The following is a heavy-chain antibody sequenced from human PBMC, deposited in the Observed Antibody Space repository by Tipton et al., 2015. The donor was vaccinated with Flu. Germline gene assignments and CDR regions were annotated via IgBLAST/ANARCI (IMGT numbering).Heavy chain of an antibody. CDR3: ARLSYYDVDLKNFYFDY. Sequence: TLSLTCTVSSGSIRSTNYFCAWIRQPPGKRLELIGSIYPSGTTYYNPSLKSRVTISVDTSKSQFSLKLRSVTAADTAVYYCARLSYYDVDLKNFYFDYWGHGALVTVSS. D-gene: IGHD3-10*02. CDR2: IYPSGTT. J-gene: IGHJ4*01. CDR1: SGSIRSTNYF. V-gene: IGHV4-39*01.